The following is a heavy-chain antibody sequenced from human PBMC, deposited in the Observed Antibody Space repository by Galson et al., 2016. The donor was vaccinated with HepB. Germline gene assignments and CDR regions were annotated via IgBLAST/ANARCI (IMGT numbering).Heavy chain of an antibody. CDR3: ARDLGSGGYYGALDI. Sequence: SLRLSCAASGFTFSDYAMYWVRQAPGKGLEWVSYITSGSNYIYYADSVRGRFTISRDNAKNSLYLQMNSLRAEDTAVYYCARDLGSGGYYGALDIWGQGTVVTVSS. J-gene: IGHJ3*02. CDR2: ITSGSNYI. CDR1: GFTFSDYA. D-gene: IGHD3-22*01. V-gene: IGHV3-21*01.